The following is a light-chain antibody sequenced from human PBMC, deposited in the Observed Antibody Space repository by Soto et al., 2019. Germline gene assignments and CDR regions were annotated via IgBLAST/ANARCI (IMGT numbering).Light chain of an antibody. CDR1: QSISSY. J-gene: IGKJ5*01. Sequence: IQMTQSPSSLSASVGDRVTITCRASQSISSYLNWYQQKPGKAPKLLIYAASSLQSGVPSRFSGSGSGTDFTLTISSLQPEDFATYYCQQSYSTPTSITFGQGTRLEIK. CDR3: QQSYSTPTSIT. V-gene: IGKV1-39*01. CDR2: AAS.